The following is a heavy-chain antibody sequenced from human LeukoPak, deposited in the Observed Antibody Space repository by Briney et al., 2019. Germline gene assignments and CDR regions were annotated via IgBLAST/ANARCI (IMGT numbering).Heavy chain of an antibody. V-gene: IGHV3-9*01. CDR2: ISWNSGSI. J-gene: IGHJ4*02. CDR3: AKDSHYYGSGSSIDY. D-gene: IGHD3-10*01. Sequence: PGRSLRLSCAASGFTFDDYAMHWVRQAPGKGLEWVSGISWNSGSIGYADSVKGRFTISRDNAKNSLYLQMNSLRAEDTALYYCAKDSHYYGSGSSIDYWGQGTLVTVSS. CDR1: GFTFDDYA.